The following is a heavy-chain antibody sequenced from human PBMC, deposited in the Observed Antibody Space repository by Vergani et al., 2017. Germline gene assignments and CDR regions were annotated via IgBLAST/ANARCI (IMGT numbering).Heavy chain of an antibody. D-gene: IGHD3-9*01. J-gene: IGHJ4*02. Sequence: QVQLVQSGAEVKKPGSSVKVSCKASGGTFSSYAISWVRQAPGQGLEWMGRIIPIFGTANYAQKFQGRVTITADESTSTAYMELSSLRSEDTAVYYCARDEGYYDILTGYYASNWGQGTMVTVSS. V-gene: IGHV1-69*18. CDR2: IIPIFGTA. CDR1: GGTFSSYA. CDR3: ARDEGYYDILTGYYASN.